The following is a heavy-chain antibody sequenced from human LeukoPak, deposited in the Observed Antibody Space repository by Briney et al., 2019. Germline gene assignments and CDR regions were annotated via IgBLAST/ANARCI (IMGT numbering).Heavy chain of an antibody. CDR2: ISSSSSYI. Sequence: PGGSLRLSCAASGFTFSSYSMNWVRQAPGNGLEWVSSISSSSSYIYYADSVKGRFTISRDNAKNSLYLQMNSLRAEDTAVYYCARAPDHYDSSGPFDYWGQGTLVTVSS. CDR3: ARAPDHYDSSGPFDY. CDR1: GFTFSSYS. V-gene: IGHV3-21*01. J-gene: IGHJ4*02. D-gene: IGHD3-22*01.